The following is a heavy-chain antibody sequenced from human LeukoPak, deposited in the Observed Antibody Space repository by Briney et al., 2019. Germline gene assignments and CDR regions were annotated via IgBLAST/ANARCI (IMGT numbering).Heavy chain of an antibody. J-gene: IGHJ4*02. CDR1: GYTFTSYA. CDR2: INTNTGNP. V-gene: IGHV7-4-1*02. Sequence: ASVKVSCKASGYTFTSYAMNWVRQAPGQGLEWMGWINTNTGNPTYAQDFTGRFVFSLDTSVSTAYLQISSLKAEDTAVYYCARSPDILTGENFDYWGQGTLVTVSS. D-gene: IGHD3-9*01. CDR3: ARSPDILTGENFDY.